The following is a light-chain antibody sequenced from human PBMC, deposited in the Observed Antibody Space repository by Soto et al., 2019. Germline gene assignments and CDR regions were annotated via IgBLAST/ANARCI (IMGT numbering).Light chain of an antibody. V-gene: IGKV1D-12*01. CDR2: ATS. J-gene: IGKJ3*01. CDR3: HQAHTFPHT. CDR1: QNIDRW. Sequence: IQMTRSPSSMSASVGDRVTITCRASQNIDRWLAWYQKKPGQVPKLLIWATSTLENGVPSRFSGSGSGTDFTLSINSLQPEDFATYYCHQAHTFPHTFGPGTKVDIK.